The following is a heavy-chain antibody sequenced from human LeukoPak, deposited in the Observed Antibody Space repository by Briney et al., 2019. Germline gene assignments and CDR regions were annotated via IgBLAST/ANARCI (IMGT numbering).Heavy chain of an antibody. Sequence: SETLSLTCTVSGGSISSYYWSWIRQPPGKGLEWIGYIYYSGSTNYNPSLKSRVTISVDTSKNQFSLKLSSVTAADTAVYYCARDLYSGSYYYYMDVWGKGTTVTVSS. V-gene: IGHV4-59*12. J-gene: IGHJ6*03. CDR3: ARDLYSGSYYYYMDV. D-gene: IGHD1-26*01. CDR2: IYYSGST. CDR1: GGSISSYY.